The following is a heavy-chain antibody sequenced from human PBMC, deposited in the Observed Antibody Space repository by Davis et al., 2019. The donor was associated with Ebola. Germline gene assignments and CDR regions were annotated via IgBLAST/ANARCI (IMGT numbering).Heavy chain of an antibody. CDR1: GGSIDSGGYY. J-gene: IGHJ6*04. V-gene: IGHV4-31*03. CDR2: IFYSGSI. CDR3: ARRAGFQYYYGMDV. Sequence: MPSETLSLTCTVSGGSIDSGGYYWSWIRQRPGKGLEWIGYIFYSGSIYYNPSLKSRITISVDTSKNQFSLSLRSVTAADTAVYYCARRAGFQYYYGMDVWGKGTTVSVSS. D-gene: IGHD3-10*01.